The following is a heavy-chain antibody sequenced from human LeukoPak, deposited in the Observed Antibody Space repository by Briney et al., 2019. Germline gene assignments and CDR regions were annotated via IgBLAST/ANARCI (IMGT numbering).Heavy chain of an antibody. CDR2: IWYDGSNK. J-gene: IGHJ4*02. D-gene: IGHD1-26*01. Sequence: GGSLRLSCAASGFTFSSYGMHWVRQAPGKGLEWVAVIWYDGSNKYYADSVKGRFTISRDNSKNTLYLQMSSLRAEDTAVYYCARDTDGGSAIDYWGQGTLVTVSS. CDR1: GFTFSSYG. V-gene: IGHV3-33*01. CDR3: ARDTDGGSAIDY.